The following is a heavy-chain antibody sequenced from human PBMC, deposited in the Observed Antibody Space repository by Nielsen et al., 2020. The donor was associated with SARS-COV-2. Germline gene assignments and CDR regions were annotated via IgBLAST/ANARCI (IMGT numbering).Heavy chain of an antibody. V-gene: IGHV4-61*08. CDR2: ITHGGTT. CDR3: VRAPDYDVLTGYYADSFDV. J-gene: IGHJ3*01. CDR1: GDSISSGDYY. Sequence: SETLSLTCTVSGDSISSGDYYWSWIRQPPGKGLEWIGEITHGGTTNYNPSLKSRVTLSVDTSKNQFSLKLTSVTAADTAVYYCVRAPDYDVLTGYYADSFDVWGRGTMVTVSS. D-gene: IGHD3-9*01.